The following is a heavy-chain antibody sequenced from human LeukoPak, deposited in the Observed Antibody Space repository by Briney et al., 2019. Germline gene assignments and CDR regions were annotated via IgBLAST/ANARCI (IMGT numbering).Heavy chain of an antibody. CDR1: GYTFTGYY. Sequence: GASVKVSCKASGYTFTGYYMHWVRQAPAQGLEWMGWINPNSGGSNCAHKFQDRVTMTRDTSINTAYMELSSLTSDDTAVYFCARIASFGNGPFDYWGQGTLVTVSS. V-gene: IGHV1-2*02. J-gene: IGHJ4*02. CDR3: ARIASFGNGPFDY. CDR2: INPNSGGS. D-gene: IGHD1-1*01.